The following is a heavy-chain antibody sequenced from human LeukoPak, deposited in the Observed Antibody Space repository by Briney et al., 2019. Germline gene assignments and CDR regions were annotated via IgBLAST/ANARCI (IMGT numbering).Heavy chain of an antibody. CDR3: ARGPRNSDWYSIDY. J-gene: IGHJ4*02. CDR2: ISYSGST. Sequence: SETLSLTCTVSGGSISSYYWSWIRQSPGKGLEWIGYISYSGSTNYNPSLKRRLTISVDTSKNQFSLKLSSVTAADTAVYYCARGPRNSDWYSIDYWGQGTLATVSS. CDR1: GGSISSYY. V-gene: IGHV4-59*01. D-gene: IGHD6-19*01.